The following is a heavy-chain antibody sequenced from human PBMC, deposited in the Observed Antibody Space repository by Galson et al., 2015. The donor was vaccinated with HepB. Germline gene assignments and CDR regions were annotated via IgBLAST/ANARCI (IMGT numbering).Heavy chain of an antibody. Sequence: SLRLSCAASGFTFSDYYMSWIRQAPGKGLEWVSYISSSSSYTNYADSVKGRFTISRDNAKNSLYLQMNSLRAEDTAVYYCARVLRVVVVVAATSGGMDVWGQGTTVTVSS. CDR2: ISSSSSYT. V-gene: IGHV3-11*05. D-gene: IGHD2-15*01. J-gene: IGHJ6*02. CDR1: GFTFSDYY. CDR3: ARVLRVVVVVAATSGGMDV.